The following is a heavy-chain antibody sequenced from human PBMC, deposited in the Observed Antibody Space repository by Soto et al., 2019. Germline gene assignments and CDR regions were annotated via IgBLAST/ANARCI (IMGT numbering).Heavy chain of an antibody. J-gene: IGHJ4*02. D-gene: IGHD2-21*01. CDR3: AKEKSLKIVAYFDY. Sequence: PGGSLRLSCAASGFSFSSYGIHWVRQAPGKGLEWVAVIYFDGNTKFYADSVKGRFTVSRDNSRNTAYLQMNSLGLEDTAVYYCAKEKSLKIVAYFDYWGQGTPVTVSS. CDR1: GFSFSSYG. V-gene: IGHV3-30*18. CDR2: IYFDGNTK.